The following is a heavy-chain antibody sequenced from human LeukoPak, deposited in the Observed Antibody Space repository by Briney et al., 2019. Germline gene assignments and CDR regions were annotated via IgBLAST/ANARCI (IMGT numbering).Heavy chain of an antibody. D-gene: IGHD3-10*01. CDR2: NPSGGST. CDR3: ARGPRITLIRGGQWYYYMDV. CDR1: GYTFTIYY. Sequence: ASVKVSCKASGYTFTIYYIHWVRQAPGTNPSGGSTNYAQKFQGRVTMTRDTSTSTVYMELSSLRSEDTAVYYCARGPRITLIRGGQWYYYMDVWGKGTTVTISS. J-gene: IGHJ6*03. V-gene: IGHV1-46*01.